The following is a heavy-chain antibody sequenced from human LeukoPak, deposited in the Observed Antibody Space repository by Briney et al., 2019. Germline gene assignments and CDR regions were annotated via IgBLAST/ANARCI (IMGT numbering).Heavy chain of an antibody. D-gene: IGHD2-2*01. CDR2: ISGSGGST. CDR3: AKGAYCSSTSCYFFGRFGMDV. V-gene: IGHV3-23*01. J-gene: IGHJ6*02. Sequence: PGGSLRLSCAASGFTFSSYAMSWVRQAPGKGLEWVSAISGSGGSTYCAGSVKGRFTISRDNSKNTLYLQMNSLRAEDTAVYYCAKGAYCSSTSCYFFGRFGMDVWGQGTTVTVSS. CDR1: GFTFSSYA.